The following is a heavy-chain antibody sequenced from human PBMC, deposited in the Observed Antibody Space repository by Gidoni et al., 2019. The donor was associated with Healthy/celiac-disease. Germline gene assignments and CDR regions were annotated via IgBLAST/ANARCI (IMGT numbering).Heavy chain of an antibody. CDR2: INHSGST. CDR1: GGSFSGYY. Sequence: QVQLQQWGAGLLKPSETLSLTCAVYGGSFSGYYWSWIRQPPGKGLEWIGEINHSGSTNYNPSLKSRVTISVDTSKNQFSLKLSSVTAADTAVYYCARGGLYCSSTSCPTLNFDYWGQGTLVTVSS. J-gene: IGHJ4*02. D-gene: IGHD2-2*01. CDR3: ARGGLYCSSTSCPTLNFDY. V-gene: IGHV4-34*01.